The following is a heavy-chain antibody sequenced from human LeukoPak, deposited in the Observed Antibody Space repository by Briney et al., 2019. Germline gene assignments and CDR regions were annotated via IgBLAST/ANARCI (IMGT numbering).Heavy chain of an antibody. J-gene: IGHJ4*02. CDR2: ISGSGGST. Sequence: GGSLRLSCAASGFTFSSYAMSWVRQAPGKGLEWVSAISGSGGSTYYADSVKGRFTISRDNSKNTLYLQMNSLRAEDTAVYYCAKSHPGSYYNVDYFDYWGQGTLVTVSS. V-gene: IGHV3-23*01. D-gene: IGHD3-10*01. CDR3: AKSHPGSYYNVDYFDY. CDR1: GFTFSSYA.